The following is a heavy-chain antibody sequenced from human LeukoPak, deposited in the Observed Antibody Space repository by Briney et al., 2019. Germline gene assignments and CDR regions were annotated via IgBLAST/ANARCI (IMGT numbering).Heavy chain of an antibody. CDR3: AKHYASGSRWFDP. Sequence: PGGSLRLSCAASGFTFSGYAMNWVRQAPGRGLEWVSTIGGSVSDTHYADSVKGRFTISRDNSKNTLFLQMNSLRVEDTALYYCAKHYASGSRWFDPWGQGTLVTVSS. D-gene: IGHD3-10*01. CDR1: GFTFSGYA. CDR2: IGGSVSDT. V-gene: IGHV3-23*01. J-gene: IGHJ5*02.